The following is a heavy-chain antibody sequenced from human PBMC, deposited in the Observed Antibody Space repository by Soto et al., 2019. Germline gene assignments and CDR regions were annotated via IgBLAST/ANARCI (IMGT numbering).Heavy chain of an antibody. CDR1: GFTFSSYA. J-gene: IGHJ4*02. Sequence: EVQLLESGGGLVQPGGSLRLSCAASGFTFSSYAMSWVRQAPGKGLEWVSAISGSGGSTYYADSVKGRFTISRDNSKNTLYLQMNSLRAEDTAVYYCAKFAAKTARWLQFSTTPRYYFDYWGQGTLVTVSS. V-gene: IGHV3-23*01. CDR3: AKFAAKTARWLQFSTTPRYYFDY. D-gene: IGHD5-12*01. CDR2: ISGSGGST.